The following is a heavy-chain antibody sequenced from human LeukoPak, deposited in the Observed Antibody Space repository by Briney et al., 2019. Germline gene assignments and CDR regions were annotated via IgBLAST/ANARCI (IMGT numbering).Heavy chain of an antibody. CDR1: GGSFGDYY. D-gene: IGHD1-14*01. CDR2: IHYSEST. J-gene: IGHJ4*02. Sequence: SGTLCLSCTASGGSFGDYYWSWVRQAPGKGLEWIGYIHYSESTRYNPSLKSRVTISVDTSKNQFSLRLRSVTAADTAVYYCARPLRNPSYFDYWGQGTLVTVSS. CDR3: ARPLRNPSYFDY. V-gene: IGHV4-59*01.